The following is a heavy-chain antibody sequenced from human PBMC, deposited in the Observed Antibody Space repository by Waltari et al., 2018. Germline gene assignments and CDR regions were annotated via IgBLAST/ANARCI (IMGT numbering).Heavy chain of an antibody. CDR2: IYHTGDT. CDR1: GYSLKNNYY. J-gene: IGHJ4*02. V-gene: IGHV4-38-2*02. Sequence: QVQLQESGPGLVKPSGTLSLTCTVSGYSLKNNYYWGWIRQPPGEGLEWIGTIYHTGDTYYNPSLKSRVIISVDTSKNQFSLRLSSVTAADTAVYYCARVVPRAANDYWGQGTLVTVSS. CDR3: ARVVPRAANDY. D-gene: IGHD3-10*01.